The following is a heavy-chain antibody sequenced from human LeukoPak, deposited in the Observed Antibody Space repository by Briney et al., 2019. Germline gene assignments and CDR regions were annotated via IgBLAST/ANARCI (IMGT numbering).Heavy chain of an antibody. V-gene: IGHV3-23*01. CDR3: AKAMVRTVDAFDI. J-gene: IGHJ3*02. CDR1: GFAFKTYA. Sequence: PGGSLRLSCAASGFAFKTYAMSWVRQAPGKGLEWVSAISGSGGSTYYADSVKGRFTISRDNSKNTLYLQMNSLRAEDTAVYYCAKAMVRTVDAFDIWGQGTMVTVSS. CDR2: ISGSGGST. D-gene: IGHD3-10*01.